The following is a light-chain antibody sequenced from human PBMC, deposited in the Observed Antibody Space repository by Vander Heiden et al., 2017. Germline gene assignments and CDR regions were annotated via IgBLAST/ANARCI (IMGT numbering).Light chain of an antibody. V-gene: IGKV1-5*03. Sequence: DIQLTQSPSTLSASVGDRVTITCRASQNIGRWLAWYQRKPGKAPKLLIYESSTLESGVPSRFSGSGSGTEFTLTISSLQPDDFATYYCQQYNNYLYTFGQGTKLEIK. J-gene: IGKJ2*01. CDR2: ESS. CDR1: QNIGRW. CDR3: QQYNNYLYT.